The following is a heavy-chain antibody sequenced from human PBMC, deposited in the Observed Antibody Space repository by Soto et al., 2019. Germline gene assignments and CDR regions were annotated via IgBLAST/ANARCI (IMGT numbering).Heavy chain of an antibody. CDR3: ASWLKGPDIGNYYYGMDV. V-gene: IGHV1-69*12. CDR2: IMPIFRAP. J-gene: IGHJ6*02. Sequence: QVQLVQSGAEVKKPGSSVKVSCKASGGAFSDYAFSWVRQAPGQGLEWLGGIMPIFRAPDYAQKFQGRVTINADEFTRTAYMEMNSLRSEDTAVYYCASWLKGPDIGNYYYGMDVWGQGTTVTLS. CDR1: GGAFSDYA. D-gene: IGHD2-15*01.